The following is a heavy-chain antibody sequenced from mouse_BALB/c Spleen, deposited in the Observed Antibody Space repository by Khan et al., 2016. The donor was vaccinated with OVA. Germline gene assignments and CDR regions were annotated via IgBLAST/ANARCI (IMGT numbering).Heavy chain of an antibody. CDR2: INPRSGYT. J-gene: IGHJ4*01. D-gene: IGHD2-14*01. CDR3: ARRTTGYALDY. CDR1: SYTFTSNT. V-gene: IGHV1-4*01. Sequence: QIQLVQSGAELARPGASVKMSCKASSYTFTSNTMHWVKQRPGQGLEWIGYINPRSGYTDYTQRFKDKATLTADKSSSTAYMQLSSLTSEDSAVYYCARRTTGYALDYWGLGTSVTVSS.